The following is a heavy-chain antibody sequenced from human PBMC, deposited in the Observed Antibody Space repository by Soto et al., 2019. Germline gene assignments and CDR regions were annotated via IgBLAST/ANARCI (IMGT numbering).Heavy chain of an antibody. D-gene: IGHD5-18*01. J-gene: IGHJ4*02. CDR1: GYTFTSYA. CDR2: INAGNFNT. Sequence: ASVKVSCKASGYTFTSYAMHLVRQAPVQILELIVWINAGNFNTKYSQKFQGRFTITMYTSAITSYIELIILISEDTSVYYCARGVAYRYDDYWGQGTLVTVSS. CDR3: ARGVAYRYDDY. V-gene: IGHV1-3*01.